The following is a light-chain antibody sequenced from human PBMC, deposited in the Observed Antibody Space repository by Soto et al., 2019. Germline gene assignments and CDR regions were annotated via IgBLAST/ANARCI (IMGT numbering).Light chain of an antibody. CDR2: TAS. CDR1: QSISSD. CDR3: QQGYSRPRA. V-gene: IGKV1-39*01. Sequence: DLQLTQSPSSLSASVGDRVTITCRASQSISSDLNWYQQKPGKAPNLLIYTASNLESGVPSRFSGSGSGTDFTLTITSLQPEDFATYFCQQGYSRPRAFGQGTKVDIK. J-gene: IGKJ1*01.